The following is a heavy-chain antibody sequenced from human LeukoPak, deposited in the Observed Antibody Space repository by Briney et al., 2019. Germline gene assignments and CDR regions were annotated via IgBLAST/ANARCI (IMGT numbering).Heavy chain of an antibody. D-gene: IGHD4-17*01. Sequence: PSETLSLTCTVSGGSISSTTYYWGWIRQPPGKGLEWIGSMHYCGSTYYNPSLNSRVTISLDTSKNLFSLRLSSVTAADTAVYYCTGDYGDYVIGHWGQGTLVTVSS. J-gene: IGHJ4*02. V-gene: IGHV4-39*01. CDR3: TGDYGDYVIGH. CDR2: MHYCGST. CDR1: GGSISSTTYY.